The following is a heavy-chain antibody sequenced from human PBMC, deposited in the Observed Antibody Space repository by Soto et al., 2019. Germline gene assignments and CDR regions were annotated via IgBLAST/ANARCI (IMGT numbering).Heavy chain of an antibody. CDR2: IYYTGST. V-gene: IGHV4-30-4*01. CDR3: ARVASNGYYYPFDY. D-gene: IGHD3-22*01. J-gene: IGHJ4*02. Sequence: QVQLQESDPGLVKPSQTLSLTCTVSGGSSRRGDYYWNWIRHPPGKGLEWIGYIYYTGSTFDSPSLKSRLSMSVDTSENQFSLKLSSVTAADTAIYYCARVASNGYYYPFDYWGQGTLVTVSS. CDR1: GGSSRRGDYY.